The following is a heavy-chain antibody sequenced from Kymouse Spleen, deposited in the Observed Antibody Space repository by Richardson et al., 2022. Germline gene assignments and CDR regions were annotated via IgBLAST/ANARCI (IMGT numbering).Heavy chain of an antibody. D-gene: IGHD3-10*01. CDR1: GFTFSGSA. CDR3: TRIYYGSGSYGY. V-gene: IGHV3-73*02. Sequence: EVQLVESGGGLVQPGGSLKLSCAASGFTFSGSAMHWVRQASGKGLEWVGRIRSKANSYATAYAASVKGRFTISRDDSKNTAYLQMNSLKTEDTAVYYCTRIYYGSGSYGYWGQGTLVTVSS. J-gene: IGHJ4*02. CDR2: IRSKANSYAT.